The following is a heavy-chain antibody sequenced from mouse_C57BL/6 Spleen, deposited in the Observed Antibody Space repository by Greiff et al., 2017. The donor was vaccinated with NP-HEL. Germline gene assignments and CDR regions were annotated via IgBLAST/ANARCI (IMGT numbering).Heavy chain of an antibody. CDR1: GFTFTDYY. V-gene: IGHV7-3*01. CDR3: ARSYYGNYEGAMDY. CDR2: IRNKANGYTT. D-gene: IGHD2-1*01. J-gene: IGHJ4*01. Sequence: EVQRVESGGGLVQPGGSLSLSCAASGFTFTDYYMSWVRQPPGTALEWLGFIRNKANGYTTEYSASVKGRFTISRDNSQSILYLQMNALRAEDSATYYCARSYYGNYEGAMDYWGQGTSVTVSS.